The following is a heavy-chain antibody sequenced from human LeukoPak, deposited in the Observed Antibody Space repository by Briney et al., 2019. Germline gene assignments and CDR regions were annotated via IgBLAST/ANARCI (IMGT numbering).Heavy chain of an antibody. Sequence: PGGSLRLSCAVSGLTFSNYWMHWVRQAPGKGLEWVAFIRYDGSNKYYADSVKGRFTISRDNSKNTLYLQMNSLRAEDTAVYYCAKDPYYDPPNWLRYWGQGTLVTVSS. J-gene: IGHJ4*02. V-gene: IGHV3-30*02. D-gene: IGHD3-22*01. CDR2: IRYDGSNK. CDR1: GLTFSNYW. CDR3: AKDPYYDPPNWLRY.